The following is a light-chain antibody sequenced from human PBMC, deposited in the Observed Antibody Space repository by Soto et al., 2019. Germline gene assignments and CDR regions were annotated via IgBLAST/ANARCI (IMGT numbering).Light chain of an antibody. Sequence: EIVLTQSPGTLSLSPGERATLSCRASQSVSSSYLAWYQQKPGQAPRLLIYGASSRATGIPDRFSGSGSGTEFTLTISSLQSEDFGVYYCQHYDVWPLTFGQGTKVDIK. V-gene: IGKV3-20*01. CDR1: QSVSSSY. CDR3: QHYDVWPLT. J-gene: IGKJ1*01. CDR2: GAS.